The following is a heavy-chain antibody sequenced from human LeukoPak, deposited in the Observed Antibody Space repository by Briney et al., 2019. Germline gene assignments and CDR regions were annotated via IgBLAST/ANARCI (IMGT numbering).Heavy chain of an antibody. D-gene: IGHD1-14*01. J-gene: IGHJ6*03. V-gene: IGHV3-23*01. CDR3: TKGTSWMNPYFYMDV. CDR2: IRGNGGTA. CDR1: GFTFSSYA. Sequence: GGSLRLSCAASGFTFSSYAMSWVRQAPGKGLEWVAAIRGNGGTAFYADSVKGRFTISRDNSKSMLYLQMSSLRAEDTAVYFCTKGTSWMNPYFYMDVWGTGTTVTVSS.